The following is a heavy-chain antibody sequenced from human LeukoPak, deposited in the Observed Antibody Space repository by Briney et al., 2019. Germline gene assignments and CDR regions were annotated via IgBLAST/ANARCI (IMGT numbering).Heavy chain of an antibody. CDR1: GGSMYSGNYL. CDR3: ARLQYYESRGYYYGFDY. V-gene: IGHV4-39*01. J-gene: IGHJ4*02. Sequence: SETLSLTCTVSGGSMYSGNYLWGWIRQPPGKGLEWIGSISYSGSTYYNPSLKSRVTMSVDTSKNQFSLKVRSVTAPDTAVYYCARLQYYESRGYYYGFDYWGQGSLVTVSS. CDR2: ISYSGST. D-gene: IGHD3-22*01.